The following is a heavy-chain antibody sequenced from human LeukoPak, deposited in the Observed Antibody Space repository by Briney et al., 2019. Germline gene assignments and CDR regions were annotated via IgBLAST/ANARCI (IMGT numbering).Heavy chain of an antibody. V-gene: IGHV3-7*03. CDR3: ETQYDILTGTFPYY. D-gene: IGHD3-9*01. J-gene: IGHJ4*02. Sequence: GGSLRLSCAASGFTFSNYWMSWVRQAPGKGLEWVANIRQDGNEKYYVGSVRGRFTISRDNAKNSLYLQMNSLRAEDTDFYYCETQYDILTGTFPYYWGQGTLVTVSS. CDR2: IRQDGNEK. CDR1: GFTFSNYW.